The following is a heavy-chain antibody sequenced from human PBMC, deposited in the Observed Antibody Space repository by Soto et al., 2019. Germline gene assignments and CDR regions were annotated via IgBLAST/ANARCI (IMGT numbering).Heavy chain of an antibody. Sequence: ASVKVSCKASGFTFTSSAVQWVRQARGQRLEWIGWIVVGSGNTNYAQKFQERVTITRDMSTSTAYMELSSLRSEDTAVYYCSEDPGTSCYDLAYLGNGPLGTV. D-gene: IGHD2-2*01. CDR3: SEDPGTSCYDLAY. J-gene: IGHJ4*01. CDR2: IVVGSGNT. CDR1: GFTFTSSA. V-gene: IGHV1-58*01.